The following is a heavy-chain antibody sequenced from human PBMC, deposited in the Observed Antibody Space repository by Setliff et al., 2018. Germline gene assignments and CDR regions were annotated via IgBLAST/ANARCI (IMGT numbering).Heavy chain of an antibody. CDR1: GHIFNSYG. Sequence: ASVKVSCKASGHIFNSYGISWVRQAPGQGLEWMGWISAYNGNTNYAQKLQGRVTMTTDKSTGTAYMELRSLRSDDTAVYYCSRLVRYCTTTSCQRLSGDEYWGQGTLVTVSS. CDR3: SRLVRYCTTTSCQRLSGDEY. J-gene: IGHJ4*02. CDR2: ISAYNGNT. D-gene: IGHD2-2*01. V-gene: IGHV1-18*01.